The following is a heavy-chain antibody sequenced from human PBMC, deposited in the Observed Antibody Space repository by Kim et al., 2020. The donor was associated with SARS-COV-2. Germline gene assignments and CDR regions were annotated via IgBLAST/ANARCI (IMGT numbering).Heavy chain of an antibody. J-gene: IGHJ3*02. CDR3: ARDLVVDIVVSGAFDI. CDR1: GYTFTSYA. D-gene: IGHD5-12*01. CDR2: INAGNGNT. Sequence: ASVKVSCKASGYTFTSYAMHWVRQAPGQRLEWMGWINAGNGNTKYSQKFQGRVTITRDTSASTAYMELSSLRSEDTAVYYCARDLVVDIVVSGAFDIWGQGTMVTVSS. V-gene: IGHV1-3*01.